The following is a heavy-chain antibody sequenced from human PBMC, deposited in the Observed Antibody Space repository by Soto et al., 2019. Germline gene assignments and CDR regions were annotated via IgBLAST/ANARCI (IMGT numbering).Heavy chain of an antibody. Sequence: SVKVSCKASGGTFSIYSISWVRQAPGQGLEWMGGIIPIFGTANYAQKFQGRVTITADESTSTAYMELSSLRSEDTAVYYCARALNYYDSSGYNWFDPWGQGTLVTVSS. J-gene: IGHJ5*02. CDR1: GGTFSIYS. CDR3: ARALNYYDSSGYNWFDP. CDR2: IIPIFGTA. D-gene: IGHD3-22*01. V-gene: IGHV1-69*13.